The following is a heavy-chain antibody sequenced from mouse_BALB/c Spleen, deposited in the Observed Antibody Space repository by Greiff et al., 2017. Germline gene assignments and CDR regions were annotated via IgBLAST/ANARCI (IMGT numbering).Heavy chain of an antibody. J-gene: IGHJ2*01. V-gene: IGHV5-9-3*01. Sequence: EVQGVESGGGLVKPGGSLKLSCAASGFTFSSYAMSWVRQTPEKRLEWVATISSGGSYTYYPDSVKGRFTISRDNAKNTLYLQMSSLRSEDTAMYYCARQGYYYGSKDFDYWGQGTTLTVSS. CDR3: ARQGYYYGSKDFDY. CDR1: GFTFSSYA. CDR2: ISSGGSYT. D-gene: IGHD1-1*01.